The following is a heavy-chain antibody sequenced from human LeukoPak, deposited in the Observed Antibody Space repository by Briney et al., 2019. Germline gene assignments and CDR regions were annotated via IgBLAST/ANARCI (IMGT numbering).Heavy chain of an antibody. CDR3: AKDYVNQGHCIGGVCYPFDY. Sequence: GGSLRLPCAASGFTFSSYATSWGPQPPGKGLEGGSGISGIYHKTLYADSVKGRFTISRDDSKNTVYLQMNSLRADDTAVYYCAKDYVNQGHCIGGVCYPFDYWGQGTLVTVSS. CDR2: ISGIYHKT. V-gene: IGHV3-23*01. CDR1: GFTFSSYA. J-gene: IGHJ4*02. D-gene: IGHD2-8*02.